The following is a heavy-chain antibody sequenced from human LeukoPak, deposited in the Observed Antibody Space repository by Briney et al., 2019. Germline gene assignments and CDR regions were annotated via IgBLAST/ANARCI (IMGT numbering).Heavy chain of an antibody. J-gene: IGHJ4*02. Sequence: GGSLRLSCAASGFTFSSYAMSWVRQAPGKGLEWVSTISGSGGSTYYADSVKGRVTISRDNSKNTLYLQMNSLGAEDTAVYYCAKDRTCTSAVCYFDYWGQGTLVTVSS. D-gene: IGHD2-8*01. CDR3: AKDRTCTSAVCYFDY. V-gene: IGHV3-23*01. CDR1: GFTFSSYA. CDR2: ISGSGGST.